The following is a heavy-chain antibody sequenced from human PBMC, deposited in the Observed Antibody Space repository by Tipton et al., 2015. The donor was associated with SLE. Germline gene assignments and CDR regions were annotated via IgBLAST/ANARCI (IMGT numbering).Heavy chain of an antibody. CDR2: ISYDGSNK. CDR1: GFTFSSYA. J-gene: IGHJ4*02. V-gene: IGHV3-30*04. D-gene: IGHD1-26*01. Sequence: SLRLSCAASGFTFSSYAMHWVRQAPGKGLEWVAVISYDGSNKYYADSVKGRFTISRDNSKNTLYLQMNSLRAEDTAVYYCARELGDSRGQGTLVPVSS. CDR3: ARELGDS.